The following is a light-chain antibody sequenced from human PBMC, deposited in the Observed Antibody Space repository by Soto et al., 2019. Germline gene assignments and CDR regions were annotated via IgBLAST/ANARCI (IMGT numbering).Light chain of an antibody. CDR3: QQHFIGPIT. Sequence: EVLLRPSPATLSVSPGAGATLSCRASQGIGDTLAWYQQKPGQAPRLLIYGASTRATGIPARFSGSGSGTDFTLTISSLEPEDFAVYYCQQHFIGPITFGQGTRLAIK. CDR1: QGIGDT. V-gene: IGKV3D-15*01. J-gene: IGKJ5*01. CDR2: GAS.